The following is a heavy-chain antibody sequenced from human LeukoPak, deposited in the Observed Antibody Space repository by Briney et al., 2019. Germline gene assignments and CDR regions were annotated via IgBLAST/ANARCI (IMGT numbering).Heavy chain of an antibody. Sequence: SETLSLTCTVSGGSVSSYCWSWIRQPPGKGLEWLGYFYYSGSTNYNPSLKSRVTMSLDTSKNHFSLRLNSVTASDTAVYYCASSPDYGAGVFHYWGQGTLVTVSS. J-gene: IGHJ4*02. D-gene: IGHD4-17*01. V-gene: IGHV4-59*08. CDR1: GGSVSSYC. CDR3: ASSPDYGAGVFHY. CDR2: FYYSGST.